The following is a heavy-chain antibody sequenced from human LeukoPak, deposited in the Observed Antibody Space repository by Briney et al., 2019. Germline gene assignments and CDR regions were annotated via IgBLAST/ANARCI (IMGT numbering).Heavy chain of an antibody. Sequence: ASVKVSCKVSGYTLTELSMHWVRQAPGKGLEWMGGFDPEDGETIYAQKFQGRVTMTEDTSTDTAYMELNRLRSDDTAVYYCAIVGEALDYWGQGTLVTVSS. D-gene: IGHD4-17*01. V-gene: IGHV1-24*01. CDR1: GYTLTELS. CDR3: AIVGEALDY. J-gene: IGHJ4*02. CDR2: FDPEDGET.